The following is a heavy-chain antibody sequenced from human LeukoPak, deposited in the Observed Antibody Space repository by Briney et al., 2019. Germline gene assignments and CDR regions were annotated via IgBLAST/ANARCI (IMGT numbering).Heavy chain of an antibody. CDR2: ISSGTTYI. CDR1: GFTFRSFS. CDR3: ARDHPVTTSIGY. J-gene: IGHJ4*02. Sequence: GGSLRLSCAASGFTFRSFSMNWVRQAPGKGLEWVSFISSGTTYIYYADSVKGRFTISKDDAKNSLYLQMNSLRVEDTAVYYCARDHPVTTSIGYWGQGTLVTVSS. V-gene: IGHV3-21*01. D-gene: IGHD4-17*01.